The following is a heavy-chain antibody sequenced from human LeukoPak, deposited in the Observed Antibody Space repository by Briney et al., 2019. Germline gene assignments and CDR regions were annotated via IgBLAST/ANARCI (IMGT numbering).Heavy chain of an antibody. Sequence: GGSLRLSCAASGFTFSRYDMHWVRQATGKGLEWVSGIGTAGDTYYPGSVKGRFTTSRENAKNSLYLQMNSLRAGDTAVYYCARGLYSVTNGMDVWGQGTTVTVSS. CDR1: GFTFSRYD. V-gene: IGHV3-13*01. J-gene: IGHJ6*02. CDR3: ARGLYSVTNGMDV. D-gene: IGHD2-21*01. CDR2: IGTAGDT.